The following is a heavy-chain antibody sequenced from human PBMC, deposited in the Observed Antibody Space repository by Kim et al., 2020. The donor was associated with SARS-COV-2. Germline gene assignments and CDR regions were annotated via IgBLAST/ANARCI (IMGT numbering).Heavy chain of an antibody. CDR2: IWYDGSNK. V-gene: IGHV3-33*06. J-gene: IGHJ6*02. CDR1: GFTFSSYG. Sequence: GGSLRLSCAASGFTFSSYGMHWVRQAPGKGLEWVAVIWYDGSNKYYADSVKGRFTISRDNSKNTLYLQMNSLRAEDTAVYYCAKDIGYSYGWAYYYYGMDVWGQGTTVTVSS. D-gene: IGHD5-18*01. CDR3: AKDIGYSYGWAYYYYGMDV.